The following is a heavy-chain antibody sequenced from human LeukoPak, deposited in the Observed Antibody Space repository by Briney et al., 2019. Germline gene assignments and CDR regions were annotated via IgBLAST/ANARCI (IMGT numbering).Heavy chain of an antibody. Sequence: GGSLRLSCAASGFDFHDYMMHWVRQPPGKGLEWVSEISWNGDTIGYADSVKGRFTISRDNAKNSLYLQMNSLRAEDTAVYYCAKGTYYYGSGSSPGPFDYWGQGTLVAVSS. D-gene: IGHD3-10*01. CDR2: ISWNGDTI. J-gene: IGHJ4*02. V-gene: IGHV3-9*01. CDR3: AKGTYYYGSGSSPGPFDY. CDR1: GFDFHDYM.